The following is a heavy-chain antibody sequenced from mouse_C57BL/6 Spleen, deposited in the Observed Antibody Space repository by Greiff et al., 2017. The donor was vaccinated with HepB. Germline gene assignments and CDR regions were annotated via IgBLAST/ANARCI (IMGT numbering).Heavy chain of an antibody. CDR1: GYTFTDYE. V-gene: IGHV1-15*01. CDR3: TRSLGVGKWYFDV. CDR2: IDPETGGT. D-gene: IGHD1-1*02. J-gene: IGHJ1*03. Sequence: QVQLQQSGAELVRPGASVTLSCKASGYTFTDYEMHWVKQTPVHGLEWIGAIDPETGGTAYNQKFKGKAILTADKSSSTAYMELRSLTSEDSAVYYCTRSLGVGKWYFDVWGTGTTVTVSS.